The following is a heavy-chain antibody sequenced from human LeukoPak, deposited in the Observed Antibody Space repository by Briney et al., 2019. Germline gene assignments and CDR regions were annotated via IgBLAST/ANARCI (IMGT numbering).Heavy chain of an antibody. J-gene: IGHJ4*02. CDR1: GFTFSSYA. CDR2: ISGSSTFI. D-gene: IGHD6-25*01. CDR3: GRQAAPDY. V-gene: IGHV3-21*01. Sequence: GGSLRLSCAASGFTFSSYAMSWVRQAPGKGLEWLSSISGSSTFIYYADSVKGRFTISRDNARNSLYLQMNSLRVDDTAVYYCGRQAAPDYWGQGTLVTVSS.